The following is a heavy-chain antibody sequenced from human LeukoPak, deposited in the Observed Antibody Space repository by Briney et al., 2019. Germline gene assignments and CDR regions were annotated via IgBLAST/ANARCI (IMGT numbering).Heavy chain of an antibody. CDR1: GYTFTNYG. CDR3: ARGIGAPDAFDI. CDR2: ISGYNGYT. J-gene: IGHJ3*02. D-gene: IGHD3-10*01. V-gene: IGHV1-18*01. Sequence: ASVKVSCKASGYTFTNYGVSWVRQAPGQGLEWMGWISGYNGYTNYAQKFQFRVTMTTDTSTSTVYMELRSLRSDDTAVYYCARGIGAPDAFDIWGQGTMVTVSS.